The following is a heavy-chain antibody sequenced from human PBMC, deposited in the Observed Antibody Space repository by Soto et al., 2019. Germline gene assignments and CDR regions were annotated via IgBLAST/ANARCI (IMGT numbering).Heavy chain of an antibody. CDR2: ISYDGSNK. J-gene: IGHJ5*02. CDR1: GFTFSSYA. D-gene: IGHD3-3*01. V-gene: IGHV3-30-3*01. CDR3: ARDGHDFWSGYYTPGWLDP. Sequence: GGSLRLSCAASGFTFSSYAMHWVRQAPGKGLEWVAVISYDGSNKYYADSVKGRFTISRDNSKNTLYLQMNSLRAEDTAVYYCARDGHDFWSGYYTPGWLDPWGQGTLVTVSS.